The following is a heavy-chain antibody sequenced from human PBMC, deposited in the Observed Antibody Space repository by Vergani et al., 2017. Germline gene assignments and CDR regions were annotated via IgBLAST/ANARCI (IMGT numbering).Heavy chain of an antibody. D-gene: IGHD6-19*01. J-gene: IGHJ6*02. Sequence: EVQLVESGGGLVKPGGSLRLSCAASGFTFSSYSMNWVRQAPGKGLEWVSAISGSGGSTYYADSVNGRFTISRDNSKNTLYLQMNSLRAEDTAVYYCAKDTLSGWYGMDVWGQGTTVTVSS. CDR1: GFTFSSYS. CDR3: AKDTLSGWYGMDV. CDR2: ISGSGGST. V-gene: IGHV3-23*04.